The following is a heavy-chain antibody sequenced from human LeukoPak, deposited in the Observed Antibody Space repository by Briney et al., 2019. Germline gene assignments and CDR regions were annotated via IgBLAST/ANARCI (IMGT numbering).Heavy chain of an antibody. CDR3: ARVRTDAFDI. V-gene: IGHV3-53*01. Sequence: GGSLRLSCAASGFTASSNYMSWVRQAPGKGLEWVSVIYSGGSTDYADSVKGRFTISSDNSKNTLYLQMNSLRAEDTAVYYCARVRTDAFDIWGQGTMVTVSS. CDR2: IYSGGST. CDR1: GFTASSNY. D-gene: IGHD1-1*01. J-gene: IGHJ3*02.